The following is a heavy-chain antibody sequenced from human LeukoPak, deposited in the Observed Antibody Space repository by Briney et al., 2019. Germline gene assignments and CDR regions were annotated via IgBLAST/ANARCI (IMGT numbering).Heavy chain of an antibody. CDR3: ARAEPLYGSGSYYY. V-gene: IGHV3-33*01. CDR1: GFTFSSYG. J-gene: IGHJ4*02. Sequence: PGRSMRLSCAGSGFTFSSYGMHWVRQAPGKGLEWVAVIWYDGSNKYYADSVKGRFTISRDNSKNTLYLQMNSLRAEDTAVYYCARAEPLYGSGSYYYWGQGTLVTVSS. D-gene: IGHD3-10*01. CDR2: IWYDGSNK.